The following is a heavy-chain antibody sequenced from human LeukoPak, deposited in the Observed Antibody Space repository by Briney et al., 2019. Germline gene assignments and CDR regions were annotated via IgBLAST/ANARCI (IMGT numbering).Heavy chain of an antibody. J-gene: IGHJ4*02. CDR2: ISGSGGST. CDR1: GFTFSSYA. CDR3: AKARRYFDWLLSGLEFDY. Sequence: GGSLRLSCAASGFTFSSYAMSWVRQAPGKGLEWVSAISGSGGSTYYADSVKGRFTISRDDSKNTLYLQMNSLRAEDTAVYYCAKARRYFDWLLSGLEFDYWGQGTLVTVSS. V-gene: IGHV3-23*01. D-gene: IGHD3-9*01.